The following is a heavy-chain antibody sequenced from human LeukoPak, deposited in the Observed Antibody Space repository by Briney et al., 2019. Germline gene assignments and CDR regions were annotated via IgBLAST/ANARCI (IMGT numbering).Heavy chain of an antibody. CDR3: AIVPSSPRAAIPGY. CDR2: FDPEDGEA. CDR1: GYTFTSYY. Sequence: GASVKVSCKASGYTFTSYYMHWVRQAPGKGLEWMGGFDPEDGEAIYAQKFQGRVTMTEDTSTDTAYMELSSLRSEDTAVYYCAIVPSSPRAAIPGYWGQGTLVTVSS. D-gene: IGHD2-21*02. V-gene: IGHV1-24*01. J-gene: IGHJ4*02.